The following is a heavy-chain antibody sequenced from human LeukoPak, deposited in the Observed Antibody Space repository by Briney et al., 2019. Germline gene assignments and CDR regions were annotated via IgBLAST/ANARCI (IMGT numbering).Heavy chain of an antibody. CDR2: IIPIFGTA. V-gene: IGHV1-69*05. Sequence: ASVKVSCKASGYTFTGYYMNWVRQAPGQGLEWMGRIIPIFGTANYAQKFQGRVTITTDESTSTAYMELSSLRSEDTAVYYCASRNDSSGYWQDAFDIWGQGTMVTVSS. CDR3: ASRNDSSGYWQDAFDI. D-gene: IGHD3-22*01. J-gene: IGHJ3*02. CDR1: GYTFTGYY.